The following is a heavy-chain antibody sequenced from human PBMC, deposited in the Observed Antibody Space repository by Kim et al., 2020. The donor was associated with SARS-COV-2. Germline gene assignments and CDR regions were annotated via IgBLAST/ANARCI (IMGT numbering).Heavy chain of an antibody. CDR3: AKEQGGSSGSPDGWTTFFYYGFDV. Sequence: GGSLRLSCSASGFTFRSYGMHWVRQAPGKGLEWVAGLSTDGSQKYYADSVKGRFIITRDNSNHTVSLQLNSLRSQDTAVYYCAKEQGGSSGSPDGWTTFFYYGFDVGRQGTADTVPS. D-gene: IGHD5-12*01. CDR1: GFTFRSYG. CDR2: LSTDGSQK. J-gene: IGHJ6*01. V-gene: IGHV3-30*18.